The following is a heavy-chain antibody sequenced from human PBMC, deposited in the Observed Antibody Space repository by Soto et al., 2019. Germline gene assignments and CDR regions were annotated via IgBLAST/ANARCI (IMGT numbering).Heavy chain of an antibody. J-gene: IGHJ4*02. V-gene: IGHV1-46*01. CDR1: GYSFTSHY. CDR2: IYPGGVTT. Sequence: ASVKVSCKAIGYSFTSHYMHWVRQAPGQGLEWMGAIYPGGVTTGYAQKFKGRVTMTKDTSTSTVYMELSSLRSEDTAVYYCARWSHGGNSDYWGQGTLVTVSS. D-gene: IGHD2-15*01. CDR3: ARWSHGGNSDY.